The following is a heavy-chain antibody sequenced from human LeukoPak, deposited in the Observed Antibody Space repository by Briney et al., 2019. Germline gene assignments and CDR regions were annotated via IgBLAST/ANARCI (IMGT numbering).Heavy chain of an antibody. CDR2: IYTSGST. V-gene: IGHV4-4*07. D-gene: IGHD3-10*01. Sequence: PSETLSLTCTVSGGSISSYYWSWIRQPAGKGLEWIGRIYTSGSTNYNPSLKRRVTMSVDTSRNQFSLKLSSVTATDTAVYYCARGGFYGMDVSGQGTTVTASS. CDR3: ARGGFYGMDV. CDR1: GGSISSYY. J-gene: IGHJ6*02.